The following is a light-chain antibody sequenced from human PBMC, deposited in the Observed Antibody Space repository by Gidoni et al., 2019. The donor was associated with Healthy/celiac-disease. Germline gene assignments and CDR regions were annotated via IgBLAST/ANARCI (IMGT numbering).Light chain of an antibody. V-gene: IGKV1-33*01. CDR3: QQYYNLPMYT. CDR1: QDISNY. CDR2: DAS. Sequence: DIQMTQSPSSLSASVGDRVTITCQASQDISNYLNWYQQKPGKAPKLLIYDASNLETGVPSRFSGSGSGTDFTFTISSLQPEDIATYSCQQYYNLPMYTFGQGTKLEIK. J-gene: IGKJ2*01.